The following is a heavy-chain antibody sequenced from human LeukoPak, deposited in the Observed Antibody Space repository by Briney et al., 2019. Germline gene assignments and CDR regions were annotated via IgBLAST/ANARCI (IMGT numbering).Heavy chain of an antibody. CDR2: INTNTGNP. J-gene: IGHJ6*02. V-gene: IGHV7-4-1*02. CDR1: GYTFTSYA. CDR3: ARVTILGSYFGSDYYYYGMDV. D-gene: IGHD1-26*01. Sequence: ASVKVSCKASGYTFTSYAMNWVRQAPGQGLEWMGWINTNTGNPTYAQGFTGRFVFSLDTSVSTAYLQISSLKAEDTAVYYCARVTILGSYFGSDYYYYGMDVWGQGTTVTVSS.